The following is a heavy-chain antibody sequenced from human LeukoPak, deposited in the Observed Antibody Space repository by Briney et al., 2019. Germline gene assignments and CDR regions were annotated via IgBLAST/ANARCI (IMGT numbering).Heavy chain of an antibody. CDR2: ISASGGS. J-gene: IGHJ4*02. Sequence: GGSLRLSCAASGFSVSSNYMTWVRQAPGKGLEWVSGISASGGSYYADSVKGRFTVSRDISKNTLYLQMNSLRAEDTAVYFCAREPRDCTGGTCQSAGGYYFYYWSQGTLVTVSS. CDR1: GFSVSSNY. D-gene: IGHD2-15*01. V-gene: IGHV3-53*01. CDR3: AREPRDCTGGTCQSAGGYYFYY.